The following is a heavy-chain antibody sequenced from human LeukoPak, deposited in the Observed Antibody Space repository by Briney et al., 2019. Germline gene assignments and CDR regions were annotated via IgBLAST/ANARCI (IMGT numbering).Heavy chain of an antibody. V-gene: IGHV4-30-4*01. CDR2: IYYSGST. CDR3: ARDLEYYDSSGPTGLGY. J-gene: IGHJ4*02. Sequence: PSETLSLTCTVSGVSISSGDYYWSWIRQPPGKGLEWIGYIYYSGSTYYNPSLKSRVTISVDTSKNQFSLKLSSVTAADTAVYYCARDLEYYDSSGPTGLGYWGQGTLVTVSS. CDR1: GVSISSGDYY. D-gene: IGHD3-22*01.